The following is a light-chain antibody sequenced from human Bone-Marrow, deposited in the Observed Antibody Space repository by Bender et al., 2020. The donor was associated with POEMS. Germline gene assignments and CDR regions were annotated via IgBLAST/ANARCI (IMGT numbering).Light chain of an antibody. CDR3: AVWDDSLNGWV. CDR1: SSNIGAHA. Sequence: QSVLTQPPSASGTPGQRVTISCSGGSSNIGAHAVNWYQHLPGTAPKLLIYSSHRRPSEVPDRFSGSRSGTSASLAISGLQSEDEADYYCAVWDDSLNGWVFGGGTKLNGL. V-gene: IGLV1-44*01. J-gene: IGLJ3*02. CDR2: SSH.